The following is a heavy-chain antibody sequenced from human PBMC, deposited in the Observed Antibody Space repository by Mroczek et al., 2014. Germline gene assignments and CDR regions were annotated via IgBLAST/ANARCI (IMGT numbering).Heavy chain of an antibody. CDR3: ARGSHSTVTIYY. Sequence: QVQLQQSGPGLVKPSETLSLTCTVSGGSISSSSYYWGWIRQPPGKGLEWIGYIYYSGSTNYNPSLKSRVTISVDTSKNQFSLKLSSVTAADTAVYYCARGSHSTVTIYYWGQGTLVTVSS. J-gene: IGHJ4*02. CDR1: GGSISSSSYY. V-gene: IGHV4-61*01. CDR2: IYYSGST. D-gene: IGHD4-17*01.